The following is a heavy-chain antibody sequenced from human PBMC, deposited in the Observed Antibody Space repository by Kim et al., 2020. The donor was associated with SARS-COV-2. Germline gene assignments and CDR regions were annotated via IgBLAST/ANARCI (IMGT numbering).Heavy chain of an antibody. CDR2: ISSSGSTI. J-gene: IGHJ4*02. CDR3: ARDNYDYVWGSYRYRYFDY. V-gene: IGHV3-48*03. Sequence: GGSLRLSCAASGFTFSSYEMNWVRQAPGKGLEWVSYISSSGSTIYYADSVKGRFTISRDNAKNSLYLQMNSLRAEDTAVYYCARDNYDYVWGSYRYRYFDYWGQGTLVTVSS. CDR1: GFTFSSYE. D-gene: IGHD3-16*02.